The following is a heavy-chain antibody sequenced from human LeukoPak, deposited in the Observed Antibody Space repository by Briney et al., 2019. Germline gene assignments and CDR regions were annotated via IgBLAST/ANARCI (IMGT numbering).Heavy chain of an antibody. Sequence: PGGSLRLSCAASGFTFSNYNINWVRQAPGEGLEWVSSISSSGSYIYYADSVRGRFTISRDNAKNSLYLRMNSLRAEDTAVYYCARGGNYPYYFDYWGQGTLVTVSS. D-gene: IGHD1-7*01. V-gene: IGHV3-21*01. CDR1: GFTFSNYN. J-gene: IGHJ4*02. CDR3: ARGGNYPYYFDY. CDR2: ISSSGSYI.